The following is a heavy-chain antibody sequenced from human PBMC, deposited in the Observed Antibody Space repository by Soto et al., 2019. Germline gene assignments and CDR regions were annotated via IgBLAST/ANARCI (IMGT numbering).Heavy chain of an antibody. CDR1: GGSISSYY. Sequence: SETLSLTCTVSGGSISSYYWSWIRQPPGKGLEWIGYIYYSGSTNYNPSLKCRVTISVDTSKNQFSLKLSSVTAADTAVYYCARQEAPLGIDYGGQGPLVTVSS. CDR2: IYYSGST. J-gene: IGHJ4*02. D-gene: IGHD7-27*01. CDR3: ARQEAPLGIDY. V-gene: IGHV4-59*08.